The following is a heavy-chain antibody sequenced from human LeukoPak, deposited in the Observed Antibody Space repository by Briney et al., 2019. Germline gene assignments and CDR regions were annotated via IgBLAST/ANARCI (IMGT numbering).Heavy chain of an antibody. CDR1: GYTFTGYY. V-gene: IGHV1-18*01. Sequence: ASVKVSCKASGYTFTGYYIHWVRQAPGQGLEWMGWISAYNGNTNYAQKLQGRVTMTTDTSTSTAYMELRSLRSDDTAVYYCARDFPYSSGWYIEGVDYWGQGTLVTVSS. D-gene: IGHD6-19*01. CDR3: ARDFPYSSGWYIEGVDY. CDR2: ISAYNGNT. J-gene: IGHJ4*02.